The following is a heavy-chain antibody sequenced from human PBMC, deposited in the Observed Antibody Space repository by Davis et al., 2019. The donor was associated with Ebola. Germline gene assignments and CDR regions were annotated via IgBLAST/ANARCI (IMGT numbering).Heavy chain of an antibody. J-gene: IGHJ5*02. CDR1: GGSISGYY. V-gene: IGHV4-34*01. CDR2: INHSGST. CDR3: ARAIGGRGGWFDP. Sequence: MPSETLSLTCTVSGGSISGYYWSWIRQPPGKGLEWIGEINHSGSTNYNPSLKSRVTISVDTSKNQFSLKLSSVTAADTAVYYCARAIGGRGGWFDPWGQGTLVTVSS. D-gene: IGHD3-16*01.